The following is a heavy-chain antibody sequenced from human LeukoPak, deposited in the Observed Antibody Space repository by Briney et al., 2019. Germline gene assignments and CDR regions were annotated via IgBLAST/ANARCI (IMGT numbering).Heavy chain of an antibody. CDR3: ARGYGDIAFDI. V-gene: IGHV4-34*01. CDR1: GGSFSGYY. CDR2: INHSGST. Sequence: SETLSLTCAVYGGSFSGYYWSWIRQPPGKGLEWIGEINHSGSTNYNPSLKSRVTISVDTSKNQFSLKLSSVTAADTAVYYCARGYGDIAFDIWGQGTMVTVSS. D-gene: IGHD4-17*01. J-gene: IGHJ3*02.